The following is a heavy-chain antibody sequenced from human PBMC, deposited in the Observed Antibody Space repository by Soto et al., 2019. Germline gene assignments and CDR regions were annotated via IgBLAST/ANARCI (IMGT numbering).Heavy chain of an antibody. CDR3: ARVGSLSYLR. CDR1: GGSFSGYY. Sequence: SETLSLTCTVYGGSFSGYYWSWIRQPPGKGLEWIGEINHSGSTNYNPSLKSRVTISVDTSKNQFSLKLSSVTAADTAVYYCARVGSLSYLRWGQGTLVTVSS. V-gene: IGHV4-34*01. J-gene: IGHJ4*02. D-gene: IGHD3-16*01. CDR2: INHSGST.